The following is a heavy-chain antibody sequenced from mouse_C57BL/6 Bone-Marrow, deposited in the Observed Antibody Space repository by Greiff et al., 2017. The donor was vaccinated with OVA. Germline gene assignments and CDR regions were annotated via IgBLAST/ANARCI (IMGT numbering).Heavy chain of an antibody. D-gene: IGHD1-1*01. J-gene: IGHJ3*01. V-gene: IGHV14-4*01. Sequence: EVKLVESGAELVRPGASVKLSCTASGFNIKDDYMHWVKQRPEQGLEWIGWIDPENGDTEYASKFQGKATITADTSSNTAYLQLSSLTSEDTAVDYCAFYYYGSGPFAYWGQGTLVTVSA. CDR2: IDPENGDT. CDR3: AFYYYGSGPFAY. CDR1: GFNIKDDY.